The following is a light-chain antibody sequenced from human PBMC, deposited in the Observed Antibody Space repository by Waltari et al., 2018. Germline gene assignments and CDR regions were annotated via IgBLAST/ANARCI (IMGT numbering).Light chain of an antibody. J-gene: IGLJ2*01. CDR3: QAWNTFIL. V-gene: IGLV3-1*01. CDR1: KLGDAY. Sequence: SSELSQPPSISVSPGQTASIICSGDKLGDAYTSWYQQKPGQSPLLIIYQDTKRPSGMPERCSGANSGNTAMLTISGTQPLDEADYYCQAWNTFILFGGGTKLTVL. CDR2: QDT.